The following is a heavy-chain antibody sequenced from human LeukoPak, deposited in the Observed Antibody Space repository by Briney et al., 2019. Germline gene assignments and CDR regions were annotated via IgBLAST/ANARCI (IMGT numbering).Heavy chain of an antibody. CDR2: IKQDGSEK. D-gene: IGHD2-2*01. V-gene: IGHV3-7*02. Sequence: GGSLRLSCAASGFTFSNYWMSWVRQAPGKWLEWVANIKQDGSEKYYVDSVKGRFTISRDNAKNSLYLQMNSLRAEDTAVYNCARTAGYSSIVFDIWGQGTMVTVSS. J-gene: IGHJ3*02. CDR1: GFTFSNYW. CDR3: ARTAGYSSIVFDI.